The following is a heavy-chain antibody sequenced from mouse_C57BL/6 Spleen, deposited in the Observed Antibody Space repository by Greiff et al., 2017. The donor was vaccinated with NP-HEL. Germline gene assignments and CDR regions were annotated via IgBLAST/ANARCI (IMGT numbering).Heavy chain of an antibody. Sequence: EVQLQQSGPELVKPGASVKISCKASGYTFTDYYMNWVKQSHGKSLEWIGDINPNNGGTSYNQKFKGKATLTVDKSSSTAYMELRSLTSEDSAVYYCARTSYFAWFAYWGQGTLVTVSA. CDR3: ARTSYFAWFAY. J-gene: IGHJ3*01. D-gene: IGHD2-10*01. CDR2: INPNNGGT. CDR1: GYTFTDYY. V-gene: IGHV1-26*01.